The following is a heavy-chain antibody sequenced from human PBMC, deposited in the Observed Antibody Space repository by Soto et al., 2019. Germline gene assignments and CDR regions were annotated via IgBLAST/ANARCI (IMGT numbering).Heavy chain of an antibody. CDR1: GDSIGSYS. J-gene: IGHJ4*02. CDR3: AREGNLGRWIQPLDS. V-gene: IGHV4-59*01. Sequence: SETLSLTCTVSGDSIGSYSWSWIRQPPGKGLEWIGNIHYNGNTKYSPSLKSRVTMSVDTSKNHFSLKLISVTTADTAVYFCAREGNLGRWIQPLDSWGQGTLVTVSS. CDR2: IHYNGNT. D-gene: IGHD2-2*03.